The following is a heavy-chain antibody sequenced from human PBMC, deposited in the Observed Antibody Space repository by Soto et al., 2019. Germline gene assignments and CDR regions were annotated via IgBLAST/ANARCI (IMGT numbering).Heavy chain of an antibody. CDR2: IYYSGST. CDR1: GGSISSSSYY. V-gene: IGHV4-39*01. J-gene: IGHJ5*02. D-gene: IGHD3-10*01. Sequence: TLSLTCTVSGGSISSSSYYWGWIRQPPGKGLEWIGSIYYSGSTYYNPSLKSRVTISVDTSKNQFSLKLSSVTAADTAVYYCAWVRGVIGWFDPWGQGTLVTVSS. CDR3: AWVRGVIGWFDP.